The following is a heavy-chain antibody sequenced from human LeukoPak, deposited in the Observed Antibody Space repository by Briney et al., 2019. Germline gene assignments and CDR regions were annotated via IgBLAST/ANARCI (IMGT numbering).Heavy chain of an antibody. CDR3: AKDLVVVPAAMGYYYYGMDV. D-gene: IGHD2-2*01. Sequence: GGSLRLSFAAPGFTFSSYAMSWVRQAPGKGLEWVSAISGSGGSTYYADSVKGRFTISRDNSKNTLYLQMNSLRAEDTAVYYCAKDLVVVPAAMGYYYYGMDVWGQGTTVTVSS. V-gene: IGHV3-23*01. CDR1: GFTFSSYA. CDR2: ISGSGGST. J-gene: IGHJ6*02.